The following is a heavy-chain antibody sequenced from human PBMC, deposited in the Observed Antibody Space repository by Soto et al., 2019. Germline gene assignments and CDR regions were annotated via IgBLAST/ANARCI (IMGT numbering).Heavy chain of an antibody. V-gene: IGHV1-3*01. Sequence: ASVKVSCKASGYTFTSYAMHWVRQAPGQRLEWMGWINAGNGNTKYSQKFQGRVTITRDTSASTAYMELSSLRSEDTAVYYCARDRGYSSGWYHYYYGMDVWGQGTTVTVSS. CDR3: ARDRGYSSGWYHYYYGMDV. J-gene: IGHJ6*02. CDR2: INAGNGNT. CDR1: GYTFTSYA. D-gene: IGHD6-19*01.